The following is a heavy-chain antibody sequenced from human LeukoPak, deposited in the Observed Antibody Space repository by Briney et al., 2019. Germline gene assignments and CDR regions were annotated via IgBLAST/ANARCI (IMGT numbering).Heavy chain of an antibody. CDR3: ARKGLPDY. CDR1: GFTFSDYW. CDR2: IKQDGSQT. V-gene: IGHV3-7*01. J-gene: IGHJ4*02. Sequence: GGSLRLSCAASGFTFSDYWMAWVRQAPGKGLEWMANIKQDGSQTYYVDSVKGRFTISRDNAKSSLYLQMNSLRAEDTALYYCARKGLPDYWGQGTLVTVSS.